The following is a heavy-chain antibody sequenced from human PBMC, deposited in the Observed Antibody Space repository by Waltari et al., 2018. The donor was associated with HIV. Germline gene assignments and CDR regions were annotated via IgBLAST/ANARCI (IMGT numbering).Heavy chain of an antibody. J-gene: IGHJ4*02. Sequence: EVQLVQSGAEVKKPGESLKISCKFFGNIFTNYWIGWARQRPGKGLEWMGIIYPGDSDTRYSPSFQGQVTISVDKSISTAYLQWSSLKASDTAMYYCARRRGPFDYWGQGTLVTVSS. CDR1: GNIFTNYW. CDR3: ARRRGPFDY. V-gene: IGHV5-51*01. CDR2: IYPGDSDT.